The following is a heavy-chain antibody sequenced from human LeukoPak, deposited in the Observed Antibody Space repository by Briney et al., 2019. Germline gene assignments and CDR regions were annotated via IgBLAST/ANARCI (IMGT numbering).Heavy chain of an antibody. CDR2: IIPIFGTA. CDR3: ASLMRYSRSLYYHDSSGIQAYYFDY. CDR1: GGTFSSYA. J-gene: IGHJ4*02. D-gene: IGHD3-22*01. Sequence: SVKVSCKASGGTFSSYAISWVRQAPGQGLEWMGGIIPIFGTANYAQKFQGRVTITADESTSTAYMELSSLRSEDTAVYYCASLMRYSRSLYYHDSSGIQAYYFDYWGQGTLVTVSS. V-gene: IGHV1-69*13.